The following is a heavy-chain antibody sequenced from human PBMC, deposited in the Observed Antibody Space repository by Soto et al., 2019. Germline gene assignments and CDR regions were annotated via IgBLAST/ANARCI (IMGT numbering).Heavy chain of an antibody. CDR2: IYYSGST. CDR3: ARDGPDCTNGVCRTDPFDI. V-gene: IGHV4-31*03. J-gene: IGHJ3*02. CDR1: GGSISSGGYY. Sequence: SETLSLTCTVSGGSISSGGYYWSWIRQHPGKGLEWIGYIYYSGSTYYNPSLKSRVTISVDTSKNQFSLKLSSVTAADTAVYYCARDGPDCTNGVCRTDPFDIWGQGTMVTVSS. D-gene: IGHD2-8*01.